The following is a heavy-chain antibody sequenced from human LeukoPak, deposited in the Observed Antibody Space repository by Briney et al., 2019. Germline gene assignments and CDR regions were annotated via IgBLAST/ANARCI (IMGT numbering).Heavy chain of an antibody. J-gene: IGHJ4*02. CDR3: LRGDSRDF. CDR1: GFAFSAYT. V-gene: IGHV3-21*06. D-gene: IGHD3-22*01. Sequence: GGSLRLSCAACGFAFSAYTMNWARQAPGKGLEWVASINSGGTTTHYAFSVKGRFTISRDNAQNVLYLQMNGLRGDDAAVYYCLRGDSRDFWGQGTLVTVSS. CDR2: INSGGTTT.